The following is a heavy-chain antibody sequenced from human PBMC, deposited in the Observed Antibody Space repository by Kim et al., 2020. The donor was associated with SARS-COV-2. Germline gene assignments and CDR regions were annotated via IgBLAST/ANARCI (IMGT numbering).Heavy chain of an antibody. Sequence: GGSLRLSCAASGFNLSKYGMHWVRQAPGKGLEWVAVMWHDGSKKYYADSVKGRFSISRDNSNNTLYLQMNSLKSEDTAIYYCARPHAGADAFDYWGQGTL. J-gene: IGHJ4*02. D-gene: IGHD3-10*01. CDR2: MWHDGSKK. V-gene: IGHV3-33*01. CDR3: ARPHAGADAFDY. CDR1: GFNLSKYG.